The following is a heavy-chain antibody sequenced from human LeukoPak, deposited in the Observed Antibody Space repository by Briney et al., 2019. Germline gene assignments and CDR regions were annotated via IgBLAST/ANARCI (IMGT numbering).Heavy chain of an antibody. CDR2: ISAYNGNT. D-gene: IGHD2-15*01. V-gene: IGHV1-18*01. J-gene: IGHJ4*02. CDR1: GYSFTSYG. CDR3: ARVPSGGPFDY. Sequence: ASVKVSCKASGYSFTSYGISWERQAPGQGLEWMGWISAYNGNTNHAQRLQGRVTMTTDTSTSTAYMELRSLTSDDTAVYYCARVPSGGPFDYWGQGTLVTVSS.